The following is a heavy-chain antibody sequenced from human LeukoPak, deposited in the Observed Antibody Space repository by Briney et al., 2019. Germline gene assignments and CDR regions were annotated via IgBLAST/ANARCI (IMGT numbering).Heavy chain of an antibody. D-gene: IGHD4/OR15-4a*01. CDR1: GFTFSSYS. CDR2: ISSSSSYI. Sequence: GGSLRLSCAASGFTFSSYSMNWVRQAPGKGLEWVSSISSSSSYIYYADSVKGRFTISRDNAKNSLYLQMNSLRAEDTAVYYCARGHPNRWFDPWGQGTLVTVSS. CDR3: ARGHPNRWFDP. J-gene: IGHJ5*02. V-gene: IGHV3-21*01.